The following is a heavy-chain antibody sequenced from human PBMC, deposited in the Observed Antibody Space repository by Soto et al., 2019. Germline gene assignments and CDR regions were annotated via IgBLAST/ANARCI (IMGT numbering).Heavy chain of an antibody. CDR3: AMLGGWSGGSSGMDV. Sequence: EVQLVESGGGLVQRGGSLRLSCAASGLIFSDYHMDWVRHAPGKGLEWVGRIRRKANSYTTEYAASVKGRFTISRDDSKNSLYLQMNSLKSADTAVYYCAMLGGWSGGSSGMDVWGQGTTVTVSS. CDR1: GLIFSDYH. CDR2: IRRKANSYTT. D-gene: IGHD6-19*01. J-gene: IGHJ6*02. V-gene: IGHV3-72*01.